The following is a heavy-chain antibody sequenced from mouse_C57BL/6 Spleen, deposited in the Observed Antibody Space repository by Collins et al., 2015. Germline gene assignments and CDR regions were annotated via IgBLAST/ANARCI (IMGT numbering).Heavy chain of an antibody. D-gene: IGHD2-2*01. J-gene: IGHJ4*01. Sequence: QVQLQQPGAELVMPGASVKLSCKASGYTFISYWMHWVKQRPGQGLEWIGEIDPSDSYTNYNQKFKGKSTLTVDKSSSTAYMQLSSLTSEDSAVYYCASGYGYDGSYAMDYWGQGTSVTVST. V-gene: IGHV1-69*01. CDR2: IDPSDSYT. CDR3: ASGYGYDGSYAMDY. CDR1: GYTFISYW.